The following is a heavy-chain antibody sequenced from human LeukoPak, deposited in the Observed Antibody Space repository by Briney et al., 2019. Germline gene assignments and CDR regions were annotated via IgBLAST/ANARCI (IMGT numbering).Heavy chain of an antibody. Sequence: PSETLSLTCTVSGGSISSGDYYWSWIRQPPGKGLEWIGYVYYSGSTYYNPSLKSRVTISVDTSKNQFSLKLSSVTAGDTAVYYCARGPCSGSYYKVGFDCWGQGTLVTVSS. D-gene: IGHD3-10*02. CDR2: VYYSGST. CDR3: ARGPCSGSYYKVGFDC. CDR1: GGSISSGDYY. J-gene: IGHJ4*02. V-gene: IGHV4-30-4*08.